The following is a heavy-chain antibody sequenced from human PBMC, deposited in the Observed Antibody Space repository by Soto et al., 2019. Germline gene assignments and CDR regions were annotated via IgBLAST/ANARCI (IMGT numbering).Heavy chain of an antibody. D-gene: IGHD1-20*01. J-gene: IGHJ6*02. CDR3: ARDLSGIPLSGGGMDV. V-gene: IGHV1-69*08. CDR2: IIPILGIA. CDR1: GGTFSSYT. Sequence: QVQLVQSGAEVKKPGSSVKVSCKASGGTFSSYTISWVRQAPGQGLEWMGRIIPILGIANYAQKFQGRVTITADKSTSTAYMELSSLRSEDTAVYYCARDLSGIPLSGGGMDVWGQGTTVTVSS.